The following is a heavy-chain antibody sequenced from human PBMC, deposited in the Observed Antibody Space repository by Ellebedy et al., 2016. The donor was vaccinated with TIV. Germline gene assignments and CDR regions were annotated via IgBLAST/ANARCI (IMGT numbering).Heavy chain of an antibody. V-gene: IGHV4-61*01. Sequence: PSETLSLTCTVSGGSVTSGRNFWSWIRQPPGKGLEWIGYIFHSGGTKYNPSLKSRVTLSLDTSKNQFSLKLSSVTAADTAVYYCAKEDYDILTGSSGAFDIWGQGTMVTVSS. J-gene: IGHJ3*02. CDR3: AKEDYDILTGSSGAFDI. CDR1: GGSVTSGRNF. D-gene: IGHD3-9*01. CDR2: IFHSGGT.